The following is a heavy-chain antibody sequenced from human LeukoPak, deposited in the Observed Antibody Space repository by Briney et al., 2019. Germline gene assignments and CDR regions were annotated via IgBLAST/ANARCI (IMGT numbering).Heavy chain of an antibody. CDR2: INLGDSDT. CDR1: GHRFTNHW. CDR3: ARLGTRSRRPVAGSTEFDY. V-gene: IGHV5-51*01. D-gene: IGHD6-19*01. J-gene: IGHJ4*02. Sequence: GESLKISCEVSGHRFTNHWIGWVRQMPGKGLEWMGIINLGDSDTKYSPSFQGQVTISLDKSISTAYLQWRSLKASDTAMYYCARLGTRSRRPVAGSTEFDYWGQGTLVTVSS.